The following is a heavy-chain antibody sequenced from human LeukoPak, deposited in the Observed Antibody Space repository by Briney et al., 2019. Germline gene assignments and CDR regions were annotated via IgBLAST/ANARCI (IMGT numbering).Heavy chain of an antibody. CDR3: AKKNIRAATGGGWFDP. CDR2: ISGGGGTT. J-gene: IGHJ5*02. D-gene: IGHD6-13*01. V-gene: IGHV3-23*01. Sequence: PGGSLRLSCAASGFTFTNYAMTWVRQAPGNGLEWVSVISGGGGTTYHAESVKGRFTISRDNSKNTLFLQMNSLRAEDTAVYYCAKKNIRAATGGGWFDPWGQGTLVTVSS. CDR1: GFTFTNYA.